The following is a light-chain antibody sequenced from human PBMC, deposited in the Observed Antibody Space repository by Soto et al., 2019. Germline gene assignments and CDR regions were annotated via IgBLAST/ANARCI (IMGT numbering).Light chain of an antibody. CDR3: QQYGSSPPIT. Sequence: EIVLTQPPGTLSLSPGERATLSCRASQSVSSSYFTWYQQKPGQAPRLLIYGASSRATGIPDRCSGSGSGTDFTLTISRLEPEDFAVYYCQQYGSSPPITFGQGTRLEIK. CDR1: QSVSSSY. V-gene: IGKV3-20*01. J-gene: IGKJ5*01. CDR2: GAS.